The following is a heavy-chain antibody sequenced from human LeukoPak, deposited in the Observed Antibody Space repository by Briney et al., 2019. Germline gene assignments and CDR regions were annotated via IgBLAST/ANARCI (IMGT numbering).Heavy chain of an antibody. V-gene: IGHV3-48*03. CDR3: VTRGAAASIWLY. CDR1: GFTFSTSE. CDR2: ISSGATTI. D-gene: IGHD6-13*01. Sequence: PGGSLRLSCAASGFTFSTSEMNWVRQAPGKGLEWVSYISSGATTIYYVDSVKGRFTISRDNAKNSLYLQMNSLKVEDTAVYYCVTRGAAASIWLYWGQGTLVTVSS. J-gene: IGHJ4*02.